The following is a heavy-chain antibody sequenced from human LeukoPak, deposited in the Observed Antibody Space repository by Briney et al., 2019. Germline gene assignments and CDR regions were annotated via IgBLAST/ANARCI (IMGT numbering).Heavy chain of an antibody. CDR2: ISAYNGNT. V-gene: IGHV1-18*01. CDR3: ASYRYYDSSGYFIYGMDV. Sequence: ASVKVSCKASGYTFTSYGISWVRQAPGQGLEWMGWISAYNGNTNYAQKFQGRVTITADKSTSTAYMELSSLRSEDTAVYYCASYRYYDSSGYFIYGMDVWGQGTTVTVSS. J-gene: IGHJ6*02. D-gene: IGHD3-22*01. CDR1: GYTFTSYG.